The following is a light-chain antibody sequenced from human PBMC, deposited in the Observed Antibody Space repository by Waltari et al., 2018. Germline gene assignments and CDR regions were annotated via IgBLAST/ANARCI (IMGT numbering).Light chain of an antibody. CDR3: SSYAGDNVVL. J-gene: IGLJ2*01. CDR2: EVN. CDR1: SSDVGRYDF. V-gene: IGLV2-8*01. Sequence: QSALTQPPSASGSPGQSVTISSTGTSSDVGRYDFFSWYQQHPGKAPTLIIFEVNSRPSGVPDRFSGSKSGSTASLTVSGLEAADEADYYCSSYAGDNVVLFGGGTKLTVL.